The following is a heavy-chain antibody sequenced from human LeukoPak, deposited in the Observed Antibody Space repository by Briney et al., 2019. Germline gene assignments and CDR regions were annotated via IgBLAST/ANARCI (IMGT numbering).Heavy chain of an antibody. Sequence: ASVKVSCKASGYTFTSFDINWVRQATGQGLEWMGWMNPNSGNTGYAQNFQGRVTMTSNTSISTAYMELSSLISEDTAVYYCARGGRYYSGSYEVDFWGPGTLVTISS. D-gene: IGHD3-10*01. CDR2: MNPNSGNT. J-gene: IGHJ4*02. V-gene: IGHV1-8*01. CDR1: GYTFTSFD. CDR3: ARGGRYYSGSYEVDF.